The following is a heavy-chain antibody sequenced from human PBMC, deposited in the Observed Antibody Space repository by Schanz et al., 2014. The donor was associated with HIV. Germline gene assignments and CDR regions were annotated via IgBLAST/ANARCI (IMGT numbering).Heavy chain of an antibody. J-gene: IGHJ4*02. CDR1: GGTLTNYA. CDR3: ARGRFCSGGSCYHDY. D-gene: IGHD2-15*01. CDR2: IVPMLGKT. Sequence: QVQLVQSGAEVKMPGSSVKVSCTASGGTLTNYAISWVRQAPGQGLEWMGGIVPMLGKTRYAQKFQGRVTMTADKSTSAAYMELSSLRSEDTAVYYCARGRFCSGGSCYHDYWGQGTLVTVSS. V-gene: IGHV1-69*06.